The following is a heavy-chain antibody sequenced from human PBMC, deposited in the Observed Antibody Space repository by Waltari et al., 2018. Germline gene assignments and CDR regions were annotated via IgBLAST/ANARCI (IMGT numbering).Heavy chain of an antibody. CDR3: ARSPPDYDFWSGATGGFFDY. J-gene: IGHJ4*02. CDR1: GGSFSGYY. D-gene: IGHD3-3*01. V-gene: IGHV4-34*01. CDR2: INHSGST. Sequence: QVQLQQWGAGLLKPSETLSLTCAVYGGSFSGYYWSWIRQPPGQGREWIGEINHSGSTNYNPSLKSRVTISVDTSKNQFSLKLSSVTAADTAVYYCARSPPDYDFWSGATGGFFDYWGQGTLVTVSS.